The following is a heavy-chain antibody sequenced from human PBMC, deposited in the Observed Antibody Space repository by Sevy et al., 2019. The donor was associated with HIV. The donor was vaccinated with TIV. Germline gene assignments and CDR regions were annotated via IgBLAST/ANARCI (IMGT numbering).Heavy chain of an antibody. D-gene: IGHD6-19*01. CDR2: ISYDGSNK. J-gene: IGHJ4*02. V-gene: IGHV3-30-3*01. Sequence: GGSLRLSCAASEFTFSSYAMHWVRQPPGKGLEWVAVISYDGSNKYYAGSVKGRFTISRDNSKNTLYLQMNSLRAEDTAVYYCARGGWEAVAGIVDYWGRGTLVTVSS. CDR1: EFTFSSYA. CDR3: ARGGWEAVAGIVDY.